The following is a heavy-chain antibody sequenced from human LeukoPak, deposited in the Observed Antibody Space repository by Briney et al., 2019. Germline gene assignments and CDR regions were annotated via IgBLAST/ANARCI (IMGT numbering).Heavy chain of an antibody. CDR1: GGSISSSSYY. D-gene: IGHD1-26*01. V-gene: IGHV4-39*07. Sequence: SETLSLTCTVSGGSISSSSYYWGWIRQPPGKGLGWIGSIYHSGSTYCNPSLKSRVTISVDTSKNQFSLKLSSVTAADTAVYYCAGVPTTRPGGFDYWGQGTLVTVSS. CDR2: IYHSGST. J-gene: IGHJ4*02. CDR3: AGVPTTRPGGFDY.